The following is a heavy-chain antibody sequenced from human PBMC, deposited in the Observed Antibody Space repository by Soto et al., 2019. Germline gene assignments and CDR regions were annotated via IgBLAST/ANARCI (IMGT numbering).Heavy chain of an antibody. V-gene: IGHV3-23*01. Sequence: PGGSLRVSCAASGFTFSNYAMSWVRQAPGKGLEWVSVISSSGDSPYYADSVKGRFTISRDNSKHTLYLQMNSLRAEDTAVYYCAKDRYYCSGGSCYVDAFDIWGQGTMVTVS. CDR2: ISSSGDSP. J-gene: IGHJ3*02. D-gene: IGHD2-15*01. CDR3: AKDRYYCSGGSCYVDAFDI. CDR1: GFTFSNYA.